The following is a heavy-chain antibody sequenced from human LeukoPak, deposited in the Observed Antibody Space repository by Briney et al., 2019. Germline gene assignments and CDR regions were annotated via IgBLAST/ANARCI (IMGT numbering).Heavy chain of an antibody. Sequence: SETLSLTCAVYGGSFSGYYWSWIRQPPGKGLEWIGEINHSGSTNYNPSLKSRVTISVDTSKNQFSLKLSSVTAADTAVYYCARRAAYYDFWSGYYTRRTAFDIWGQGTMVTVS. CDR1: GGSFSGYY. CDR2: INHSGST. CDR3: ARRAAYYDFWSGYYTRRTAFDI. V-gene: IGHV4-34*01. D-gene: IGHD3-3*01. J-gene: IGHJ3*02.